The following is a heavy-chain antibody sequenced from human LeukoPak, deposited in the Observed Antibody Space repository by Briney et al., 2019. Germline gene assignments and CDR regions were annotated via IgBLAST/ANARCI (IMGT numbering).Heavy chain of an antibody. CDR1: GGSISSSNW. V-gene: IGHV4-4*02. D-gene: IGHD5-18*01. Sequence: SETLSLTCAVSGGSISSSNWWSWVRQPPGKGLEWIGEINHSGSTNYNPSLKSRVTISVDTSKNQFSLKLSSVTAADTAVYYCARVSRGYSYKRFDYWGQGTLVTVSS. CDR3: ARVSRGYSYKRFDY. J-gene: IGHJ4*02. CDR2: INHSGST.